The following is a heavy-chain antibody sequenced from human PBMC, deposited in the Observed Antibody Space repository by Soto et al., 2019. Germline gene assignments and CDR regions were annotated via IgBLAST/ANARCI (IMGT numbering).Heavy chain of an antibody. CDR1: GYSFTIYW. J-gene: IGHJ6*02. D-gene: IGHD6-13*01. Sequence: GESLKISCKGSGYSFTIYWIGWVRQMPGKGLEWMGIIYPGDSDTRYSPSFQGQVTISADKSISTAYLQWSSLKASDTAMYYCARHGSSWHKNYYYYGMDVWGQGTTVTVS. V-gene: IGHV5-51*01. CDR3: ARHGSSWHKNYYYYGMDV. CDR2: IYPGDSDT.